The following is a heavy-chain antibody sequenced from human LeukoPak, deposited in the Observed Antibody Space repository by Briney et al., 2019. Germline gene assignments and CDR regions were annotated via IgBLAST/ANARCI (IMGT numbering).Heavy chain of an antibody. D-gene: IGHD1-26*01. CDR3: ARVKVGATTRIDAFDI. CDR2: IYHSGST. Sequence: SETLSLTCAVSGGSISSSNWWSWVRQPPGKGREWIGEIYHSGSTNYNPSLKSRVTISVDKSKNQFSLKLSSVTAADTAVYYCARVKVGATTRIDAFDIWGQGTMVTVSS. V-gene: IGHV4-4*02. J-gene: IGHJ3*02. CDR1: GGSISSSNW.